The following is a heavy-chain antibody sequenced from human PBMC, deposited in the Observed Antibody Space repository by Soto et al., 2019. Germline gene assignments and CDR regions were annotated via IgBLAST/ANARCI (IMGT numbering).Heavy chain of an antibody. J-gene: IGHJ5*02. Sequence: QITLKESGPTLVKPTQTLTLTCTFSGFSLSTSGVGVGWIRQPPGKALEWLALIYWDDDKRYSPSLKSRLTITKDTSKNQVVLTMTNMDPVDTATYYCAHTHSPQWLAQRPHNWFDPWGQGTLVTVSS. V-gene: IGHV2-5*02. D-gene: IGHD6-19*01. CDR1: GFSLSTSGVG. CDR3: AHTHSPQWLAQRPHNWFDP. CDR2: IYWDDDK.